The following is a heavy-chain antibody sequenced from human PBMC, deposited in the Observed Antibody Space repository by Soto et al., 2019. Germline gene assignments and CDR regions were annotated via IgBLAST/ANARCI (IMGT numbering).Heavy chain of an antibody. J-gene: IGHJ5*02. D-gene: IGHD3-10*01. CDR3: ARTLPVSYYYGSGSYYPTYNWFDP. CDR1: GGSFSGYY. CDR2: INHSGST. Sequence: SETLSLTCAVYGGSFSGYYLSWIRQPPGKGLEWIGEINHSGSTNYNPSLKSRVTISVDTSKNQFSLKLSSVTAADTAVYYCARTLPVSYYYGSGSYYPTYNWFDPWGQGTLVTVSS. V-gene: IGHV4-34*01.